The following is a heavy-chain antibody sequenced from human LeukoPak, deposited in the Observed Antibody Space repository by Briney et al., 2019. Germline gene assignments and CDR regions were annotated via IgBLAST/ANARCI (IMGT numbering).Heavy chain of an antibody. CDR2: ISASGAST. V-gene: IGHV3-23*01. D-gene: IGHD2-15*01. CDR1: GFTFSNYA. Sequence: GGSLRLSCAASGFTFSNYAMSWVRQAPGKGLEWVSSISASGASTYYADSVKGRFTISRDNSKNTVYQQLNSLRAEDTAVYYCAKGYCSGGSCYTGIFDYWGQGTLVTVSS. J-gene: IGHJ4*02. CDR3: AKGYCSGGSCYTGIFDY.